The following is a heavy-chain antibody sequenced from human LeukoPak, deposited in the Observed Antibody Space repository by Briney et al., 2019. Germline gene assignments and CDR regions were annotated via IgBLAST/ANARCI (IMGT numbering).Heavy chain of an antibody. CDR2: IYSGGNT. D-gene: IGHD3-10*01. J-gene: IGHJ4*02. CDR1: GFTVSRNY. CDR3: ANLPRGDY. V-gene: IGHV3-53*01. Sequence: SGGSLRLSCAASGFTVSRNYMSWVRQAPGKGLEWVSVIYSGGNTYYADFVKGRFTISRDNSKNTLYLQINSLTAEDTAVYYCANLPRGDYWGLGTLVTVPS.